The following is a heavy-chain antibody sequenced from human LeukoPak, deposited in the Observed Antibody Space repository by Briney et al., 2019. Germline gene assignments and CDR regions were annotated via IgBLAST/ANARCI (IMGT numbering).Heavy chain of an antibody. CDR3: AKEQDYYGSGSYYLY. CDR2: IKQDGSEK. V-gene: IGHV3-7*03. D-gene: IGHD3-10*01. CDR1: GFTFSSYW. Sequence: PGGSLRLSCAASGFTFSSYWMSWVRQAPGKGLEWVANIKQDGSEKYYVDSVKGRFTISRDNAKNSLYLQMNSLRAEDTAVYYCAKEQDYYGSGSYYLYWGQGTLVTVSS. J-gene: IGHJ4*02.